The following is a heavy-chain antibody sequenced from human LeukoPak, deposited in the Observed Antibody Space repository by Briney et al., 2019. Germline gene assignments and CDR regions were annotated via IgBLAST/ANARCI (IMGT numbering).Heavy chain of an antibody. CDR3: ARAADIVATNY. V-gene: IGHV3-21*01. CDR1: GFTVSSNY. CDR2: ISGSSSYI. J-gene: IGHJ4*02. Sequence: GGSLRLSCAASGFTVSSNYMSWVRQAPGKGLEWVSSISGSSSYIYYADSVKGRFTISRDNAKNSLYLQMNSLRAEDTAVYYCARAADIVATNYWGQGTLVTVSS. D-gene: IGHD5-12*01.